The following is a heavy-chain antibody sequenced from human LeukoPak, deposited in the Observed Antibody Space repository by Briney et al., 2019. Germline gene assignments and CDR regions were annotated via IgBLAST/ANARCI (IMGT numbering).Heavy chain of an antibody. J-gene: IGHJ4*02. CDR1: GFTVSRNY. CDR3: ARDLDCYFDY. D-gene: IGHD3/OR15-3a*01. Sequence: PGGSLRLSCAASGFTVSRNYMSWVRQAPGKGLEWVLVIYDSGTTYYADSVKGRFTISINNSKNTLYLQMNSLRAEDTAVYYCARDLDCYFDYWGQGTLVTVSS. CDR2: IYDSGTT. V-gene: IGHV3-53*01.